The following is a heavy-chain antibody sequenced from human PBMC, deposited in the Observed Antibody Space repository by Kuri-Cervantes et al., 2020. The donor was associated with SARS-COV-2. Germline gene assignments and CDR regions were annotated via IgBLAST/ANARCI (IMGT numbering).Heavy chain of an antibody. J-gene: IGHJ6*03. V-gene: IGHV3-74*01. D-gene: IGHD2-21*01. CDR3: ARVAGDGPIYYYYMDV. Sequence: GGSLRLSCAASGFTFSSYWMHWVRQAPGKGLVWVSRIDSDGSSTNYADSVKGRFTISRDNAKNTLYLHMNSLRDDDTAVYYCARVAGDGPIYYYYMDVWGKGTTVTVSS. CDR1: GFTFSSYW. CDR2: IDSDGSST.